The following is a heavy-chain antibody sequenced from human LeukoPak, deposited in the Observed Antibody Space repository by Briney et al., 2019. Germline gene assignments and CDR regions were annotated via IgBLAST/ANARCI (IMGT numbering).Heavy chain of an antibody. Sequence: GGSLRLSCAASGFTFSSYGMHWVRQAPGKGLEWVAVISYDGSNKYYADSMKGRFTISRDNPKNTLYLQMNSLRAEDTAVYYCAKDRRLGYCSGGSCYLDYWGQGTLVTVSS. CDR3: AKDRRLGYCSGGSCYLDY. CDR2: ISYDGSNK. D-gene: IGHD2-15*01. CDR1: GFTFSSYG. V-gene: IGHV3-30*18. J-gene: IGHJ4*02.